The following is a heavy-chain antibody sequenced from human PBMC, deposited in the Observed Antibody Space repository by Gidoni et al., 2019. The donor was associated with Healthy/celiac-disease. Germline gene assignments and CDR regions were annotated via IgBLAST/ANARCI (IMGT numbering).Heavy chain of an antibody. V-gene: IGHV3-7*01. D-gene: IGHD3-3*01. Sequence: EVQLVASGGGLVQPGGSLRPSCPAPGFPFRSPWLSWVRQAPGKGLEWVANIKQDGSEKYYVDSVKGRFTISRDNAKNSLYLQMNSLRAEDTAVYYCAREYYDFWSGYRSGAFDIWGQGTMVTVSS. CDR2: IKQDGSEK. J-gene: IGHJ3*02. CDR1: GFPFRSPW. CDR3: AREYYDFWSGYRSGAFDI.